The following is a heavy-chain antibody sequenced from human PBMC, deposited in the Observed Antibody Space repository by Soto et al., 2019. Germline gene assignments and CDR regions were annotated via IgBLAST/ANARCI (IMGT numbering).Heavy chain of an antibody. V-gene: IGHV3-21*01. CDR1: GFTFSSYS. D-gene: IGHD1-7*01. CDR2: ISSSSSYI. Sequence: EVQLVESGGGLVKPGGSLRLSCAASGFTFSSYSMNWVRQAPGKGLEWVSSISSSSSYIYYADSVKGRFTISRDNAKNSLYLLMNSLRAEDTAVYYCAVRITGTTPFDYWGQGTLVTVSS. CDR3: AVRITGTTPFDY. J-gene: IGHJ4*02.